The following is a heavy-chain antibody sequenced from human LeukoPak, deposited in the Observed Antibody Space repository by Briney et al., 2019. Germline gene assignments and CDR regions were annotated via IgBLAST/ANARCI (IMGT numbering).Heavy chain of an antibody. D-gene: IGHD4-17*01. CDR1: GFTFSSYV. J-gene: IGHJ4*02. V-gene: IGHV3-33*06. CDR2: IWYDGSNK. Sequence: RRSLRLSCAASGFTFSSYVMHWVCQAPGKGLEWVAVIWYDGSNKYHADSVKGRFTISRDNSKNTLYLQMNSLRAEDTAVYYCAKAGPLLNDNGDYVEYFDYWGQVTLVTVSS. CDR3: AKAGPLLNDNGDYVEYFDY.